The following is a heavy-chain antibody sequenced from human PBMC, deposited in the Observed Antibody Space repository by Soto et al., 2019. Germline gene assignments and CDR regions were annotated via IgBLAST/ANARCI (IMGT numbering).Heavy chain of an antibody. J-gene: IGHJ6*02. V-gene: IGHV1-69*12. CDR2: IIPIFGTA. D-gene: IGHD1-26*01. CDR1: GGTFSSYA. CDR3: ATYPRGRGYYYGMDV. Sequence: QVQLVQSGAEVKKPGSSVKVSCKASGGTFSSYAISWVRQAPGQGLEWMGGIIPIFGTANYAQKFQGRVTITADEPXRTAYMELRSLRSEDTAVYYCATYPRGRGYYYGMDVWGQGTTVTVSS.